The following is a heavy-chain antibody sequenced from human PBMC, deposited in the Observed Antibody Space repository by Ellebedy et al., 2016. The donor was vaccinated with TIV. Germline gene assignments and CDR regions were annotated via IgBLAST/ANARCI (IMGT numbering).Heavy chain of an antibody. Sequence: ASVKVSCKASGGTFSSYAISWVRQAPGQGLEWMGRIIPILGIANYAQKFQGRVTITADKSTSTAYMELSSLRAEDTALYYCARDYYDSSGYWWRGFDYWGQGTLVTVSS. CDR3: ARDYYDSSGYWWRGFDY. CDR1: GGTFSSYA. D-gene: IGHD3-22*01. CDR2: IIPILGIA. J-gene: IGHJ4*02. V-gene: IGHV1-69*04.